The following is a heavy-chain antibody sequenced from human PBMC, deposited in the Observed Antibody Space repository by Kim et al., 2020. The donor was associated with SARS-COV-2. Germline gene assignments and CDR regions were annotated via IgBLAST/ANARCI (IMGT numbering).Heavy chain of an antibody. D-gene: IGHD3-22*01. J-gene: IGHJ6*02. V-gene: IGHV3-23*01. Sequence: GGSLRLSCAASGFTFSSYAMSWVRQAPGKGLEWVSAISGSGGSTYYADSVKGRFTISRDNSKNTLYLQMNSLRAEDTAVYYCAKEGRITMIVVVISYGMDVWGQGTTVTVSS. CDR2: ISGSGGST. CDR3: AKEGRITMIVVVISYGMDV. CDR1: GFTFSSYA.